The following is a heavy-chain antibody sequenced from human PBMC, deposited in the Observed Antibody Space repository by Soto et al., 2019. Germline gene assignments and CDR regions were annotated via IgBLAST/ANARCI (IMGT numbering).Heavy chain of an antibody. V-gene: IGHV3-21*01. Sequence: GGSLRLSCAASGFTFSSYSMNWVRQAPGKGLEWVSSISSSSYIYYADSVKGRFTISRDNAKNSLYLQMNSLRAEDTAVYYCARDPHGSDIVVVVAATPEYFDYWGQGTLVTVSS. CDR3: ARDPHGSDIVVVVAATPEYFDY. CDR2: ISSSSYI. D-gene: IGHD2-15*01. J-gene: IGHJ4*02. CDR1: GFTFSSYS.